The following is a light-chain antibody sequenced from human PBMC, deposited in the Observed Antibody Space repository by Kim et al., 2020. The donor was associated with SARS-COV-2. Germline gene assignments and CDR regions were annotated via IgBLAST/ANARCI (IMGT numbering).Light chain of an antibody. V-gene: IGKV4-1*01. CDR2: WAS. CDR3: QQCYATPYT. Sequence: DIVMTQSPDSLAVSLGERATINCKSSQSVFQRSNNKNCLAWYQQRPGQPPKLLIYWASTRESGVPDRLSGSGSGTDFTLTISSLQAEDVAVYYCQQCYATPYTFGQGTKLEI. CDR1: QSVFQRSNNKNC. J-gene: IGKJ2*01.